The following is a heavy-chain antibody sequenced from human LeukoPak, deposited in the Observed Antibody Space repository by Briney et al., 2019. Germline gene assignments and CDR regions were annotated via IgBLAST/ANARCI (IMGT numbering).Heavy chain of an antibody. J-gene: IGHJ4*02. Sequence: GGSLRLSCAASGFTFSSYAMSWVRQAPGKGLEWVSAISFSGTNTYYADSVKGRFTISRDNSKNTLYLQMNSLRAEDTAVYYCARGAYDFWSGYTQYYFDYWGQGTLVTVSS. CDR2: ISFSGTNT. D-gene: IGHD3-3*01. CDR3: ARGAYDFWSGYTQYYFDY. V-gene: IGHV3-23*01. CDR1: GFTFSSYA.